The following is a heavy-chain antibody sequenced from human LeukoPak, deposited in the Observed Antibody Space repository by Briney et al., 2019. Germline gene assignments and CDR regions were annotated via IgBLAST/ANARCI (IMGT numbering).Heavy chain of an antibody. CDR1: GGSISSSSYY. CDR2: IYYSGST. V-gene: IGHV4-39*01. D-gene: IGHD1-20*01. Sequence: SETLSLTCTVSGGSISSSSYYWGWIRQPPGKGLEWIGSIYYSGSTYYNPSLKSRVTISVDTSKNQFSLKLSSVTAADTAVYYCARHNWNGFRITISYGMDVWGQGTTVTVSS. CDR3: ARHNWNGFRITISYGMDV. J-gene: IGHJ6*02.